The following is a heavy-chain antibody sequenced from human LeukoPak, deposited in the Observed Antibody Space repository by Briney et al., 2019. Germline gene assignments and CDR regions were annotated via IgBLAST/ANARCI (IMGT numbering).Heavy chain of an antibody. J-gene: IGHJ6*02. D-gene: IGHD3-10*01. CDR3: ARGRGRITMVRGLGNYYGMDV. CDR2: INHSGST. V-gene: IGHV4-34*01. Sequence: PSETLSLTCAVYGGSFSGYYWSWIRQPPGKGLEWIGEINHSGSTNYNPSLKSRVTISVATSKNQFSLKLSSVTAADTAVYYCARGRGRITMVRGLGNYYGMDVWGQGTTVTVSS. CDR1: GGSFSGYY.